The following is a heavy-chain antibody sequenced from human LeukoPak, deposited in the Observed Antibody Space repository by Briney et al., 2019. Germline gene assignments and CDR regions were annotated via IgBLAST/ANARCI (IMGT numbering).Heavy chain of an antibody. Sequence: PGGSLRLSCAASGFTFSSYGMHWVRQAPGKGLEWVAFIRYDGSNKYYADSVKGRFTISRDNSKNTLYLQMNSLRAEDTAVYYCARGGLRFLEWLSSFDYWGQGTLVTVSS. J-gene: IGHJ4*02. V-gene: IGHV3-30*02. D-gene: IGHD3-3*01. CDR2: IRYDGSNK. CDR3: ARGGLRFLEWLSSFDY. CDR1: GFTFSSYG.